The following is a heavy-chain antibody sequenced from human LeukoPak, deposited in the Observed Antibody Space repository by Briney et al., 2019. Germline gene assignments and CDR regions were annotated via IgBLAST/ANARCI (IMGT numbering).Heavy chain of an antibody. D-gene: IGHD3-22*01. CDR1: GFTFSSYA. J-gene: IGHJ4*02. V-gene: IGHV3-74*01. CDR2: INSDGSST. Sequence: GGSLRLSCAASGFTFSSYAMSWVRQAPGKGLVWVSRINSDGSSTSYADSVKGRFTISRDNAKNSLYLQMNSLRAEDTAVYYCARDYYDSSGYYYGFDYWGQGTLVTVSS. CDR3: ARDYYDSSGYYYGFDY.